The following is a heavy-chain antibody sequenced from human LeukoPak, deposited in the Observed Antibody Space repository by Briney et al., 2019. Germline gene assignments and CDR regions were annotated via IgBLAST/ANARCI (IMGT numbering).Heavy chain of an antibody. D-gene: IGHD4-17*01. CDR2: IWYDGSNK. Sequence: GRSLRLSCAASGFTFSTYGMHWVRQAPGKGLEWVAVIWYDGSNKYYADSVKGRFTISRDNSKSTLYLQMNGLRAEDTAVYYCARDWIDGAHFSLASWGQGTLVTVSS. CDR1: GFTFSTYG. CDR3: ARDWIDGAHFSLAS. J-gene: IGHJ5*01. V-gene: IGHV3-33*01.